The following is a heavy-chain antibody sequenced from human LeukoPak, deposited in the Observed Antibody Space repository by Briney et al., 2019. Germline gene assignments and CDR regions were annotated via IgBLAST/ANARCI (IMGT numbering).Heavy chain of an antibody. CDR2: IRYDGSTK. J-gene: IGHJ4*02. CDR1: GFIFSSFG. CDR3: AKIGSH. Sequence: PGGSLRLSCVASGFIFSSFGMHWVRQALGKGLEWVAFIRYDGSTKYYADSVRGRFTISRDNSRNTLYLEMNSLRADDTAVYYCAKIGSHWGQGTLVTVSS. V-gene: IGHV3-30*02. D-gene: IGHD6-19*01.